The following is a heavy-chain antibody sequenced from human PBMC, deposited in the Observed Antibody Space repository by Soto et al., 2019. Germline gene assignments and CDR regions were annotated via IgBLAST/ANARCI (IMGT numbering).Heavy chain of an antibody. CDR3: ARESRYCSGGSCYFLPGIDY. CDR1: GGTFSSYA. Sequence: QVQLVQSGAEVKKPGSSVKVSCKASGGTFSSYAISWVLQAPGQGLEWMGGIIPIFGTANYAQKFQGRVTITADEAKRTAYMELSSRRSEDTAVYYCARESRYCSGGSCYFLPGIDYWGQGTLVTVSS. J-gene: IGHJ4*02. CDR2: IIPIFGTA. D-gene: IGHD2-15*01. V-gene: IGHV1-69*12.